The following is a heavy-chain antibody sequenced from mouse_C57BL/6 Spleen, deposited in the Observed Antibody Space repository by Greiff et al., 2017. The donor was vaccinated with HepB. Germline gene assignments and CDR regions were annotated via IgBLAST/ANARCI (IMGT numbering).Heavy chain of an antibody. CDR3: ARSGLITTVVAHFDY. D-gene: IGHD1-1*01. Sequence: QVQLKQSGAELARPGASVKLSCKASGYTFTSYGISWVKQRTGQGLEWIGEIYPRSGNTYYNEKFKGKATLTADKSSSTAYMELRSLTSEDSAVYFCARSGLITTVVAHFDYWGQGTTLTVSS. J-gene: IGHJ2*01. V-gene: IGHV1-81*01. CDR1: GYTFTSYG. CDR2: IYPRSGNT.